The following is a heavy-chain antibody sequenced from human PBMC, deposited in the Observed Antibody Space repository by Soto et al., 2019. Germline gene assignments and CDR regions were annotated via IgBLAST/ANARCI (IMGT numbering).Heavy chain of an antibody. Sequence: GGSLRLSYAASGFTFSSYWMHWVRQAPGKGLVWVSRINSDGSSTSYADSVKGRFTISRDNAKNTLYLQMNSLRAEDTAVYYCAREPYSSSWDYYYYGMDVWGQGTTVTVSS. D-gene: IGHD6-13*01. V-gene: IGHV3-74*01. CDR2: INSDGSST. CDR1: GFTFSSYW. J-gene: IGHJ6*02. CDR3: AREPYSSSWDYYYYGMDV.